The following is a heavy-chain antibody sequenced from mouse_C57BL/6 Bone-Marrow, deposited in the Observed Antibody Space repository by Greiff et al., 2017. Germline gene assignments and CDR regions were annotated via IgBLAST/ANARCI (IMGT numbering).Heavy chain of an antibody. J-gene: IGHJ4*01. CDR3: ARRGFMDY. CDR2: IYPGDGDT. V-gene: IGHV1-82*01. D-gene: IGHD3-2*02. Sequence: QVQLQQSGPELVKPGASVKISCKASGYAFSSSWMNWVKQRPGKGLEWIGRIYPGDGDTNYNGKLKGKATLTADKSSSTAYMQLSSLTSEDSAVYFCARRGFMDYWGQGTSVTVSS. CDR1: GYAFSSSW.